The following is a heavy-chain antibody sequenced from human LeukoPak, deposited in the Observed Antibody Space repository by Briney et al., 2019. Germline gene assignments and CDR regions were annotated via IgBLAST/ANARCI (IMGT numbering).Heavy chain of an antibody. D-gene: IGHD1-26*01. CDR2: INHSGST. V-gene: IGHV4-34*01. CDR3: ARQLRMYYFDY. J-gene: IGHJ4*02. CDR1: GGSFSGYY. Sequence: SETLSLTCAVYGGSFSGYYWSWIRQPPRMGLEWIGEINHSGSTNYNPSLKSRVTISVDTSKNQFSLKLSSVTAADTAVYYCARQLRMYYFDYWGQGTLVTVSS.